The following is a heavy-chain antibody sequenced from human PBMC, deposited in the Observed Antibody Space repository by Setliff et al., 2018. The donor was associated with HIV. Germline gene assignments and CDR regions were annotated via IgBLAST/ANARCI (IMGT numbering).Heavy chain of an antibody. CDR2: INPSGGST. CDR3: ARSRVAGRPGDY. V-gene: IGHV1-46*01. J-gene: IGHJ4*02. D-gene: IGHD6-6*01. Sequence: ASVKVSCKGSRYTLTNYYMHWVRQAPGQGLEWMGIINPSGGSTNYAQKFQGRVTMTRDTSTTTVYMELSSLRSEDTAVYYCARSRVAGRPGDYWGQGTLVTVS. CDR1: RYTLTNYY.